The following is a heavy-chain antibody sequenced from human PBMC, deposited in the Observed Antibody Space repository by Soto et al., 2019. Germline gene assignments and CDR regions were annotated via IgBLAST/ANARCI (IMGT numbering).Heavy chain of an antibody. D-gene: IGHD6-19*01. J-gene: IGHJ4*02. CDR3: ARSVEWLASFDY. CDR1: GYTFSSYD. V-gene: IGHV1-8*01. CDR2: MNPNSGNT. Sequence: QVQLVQSGAEVKKPGASVKVSCKASGYTFSSYDINWVRQATGQGLEWMGWMNPNSGNTGYAQKFQGRVTMTRNTSISTAYMELSSLRSEDTAVYYCARSVEWLASFDYWGQGTLVTVSS.